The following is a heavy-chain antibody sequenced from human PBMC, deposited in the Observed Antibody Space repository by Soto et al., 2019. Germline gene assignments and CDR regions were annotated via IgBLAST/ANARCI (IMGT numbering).Heavy chain of an antibody. CDR3: ARDGYYDSSSSGPEEYYYGMDV. D-gene: IGHD3-22*01. CDR1: GGTFSSYA. Sequence: ASVKVSCKASGGTFSSYAISWVRQAPGQGLEWMGGIIPIFGTANYAQKFQGRVTITADESTSTAYMELSSLRSEDTAVYYCARDGYYDSSSSGPEEYYYGMDVWGQGTTVTVSS. V-gene: IGHV1-69*01. CDR2: IIPIFGTA. J-gene: IGHJ6*02.